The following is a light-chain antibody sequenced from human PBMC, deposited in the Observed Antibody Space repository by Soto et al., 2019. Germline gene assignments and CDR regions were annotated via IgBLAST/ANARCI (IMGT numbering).Light chain of an antibody. CDR3: QQYDNSLWT. V-gene: IGKV3-15*01. CDR2: GAS. J-gene: IGKJ1*01. Sequence: EIVMTQSAATLSVSPGERATLYCRASQSVSSNLAWYQQKPGQAPRLLIYGASTRATGIPARFSGSGSGTDFTLTISRLEPEDFAVYYCQQYDNSLWTFGQGTKVDI. CDR1: QSVSSN.